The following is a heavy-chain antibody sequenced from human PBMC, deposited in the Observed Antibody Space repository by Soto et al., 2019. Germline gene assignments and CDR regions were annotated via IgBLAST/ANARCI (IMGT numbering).Heavy chain of an antibody. CDR1: GYNFNSYT. V-gene: IGHV1-18*01. J-gene: IGHJ5*02. CDR2: ISAYNGNT. Sequence: QVQLVQSGAEVKKPGASVKVSCKASGYNFNSYTISWVRQAPGQGLEWMGRISAYNGNTNYAQKLQGRVTTTTDTATSTAYMELRSLRSDDTAVDHCARVVGALGHWFDPWGQGTLVTVSS. D-gene: IGHD1-26*01. CDR3: ARVVGALGHWFDP.